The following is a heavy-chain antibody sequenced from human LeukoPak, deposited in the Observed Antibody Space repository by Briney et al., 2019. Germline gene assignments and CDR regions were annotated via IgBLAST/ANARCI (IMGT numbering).Heavy chain of an antibody. V-gene: IGHV4-39*01. J-gene: IGHJ4*02. Sequence: SETLSLTCAVSGGSISSTSYYWGWIRQPPGKWLEWIGSIYYSESTYYNPSLKSRVTISVDTSKNQFSLKLSSVTAADTAVYYCARHERSRSLIAAADYWGQGTLVTVSS. CDR3: ARHERSRSLIAAADY. CDR2: IYYSEST. D-gene: IGHD6-13*01. CDR1: GGSISSTSYY.